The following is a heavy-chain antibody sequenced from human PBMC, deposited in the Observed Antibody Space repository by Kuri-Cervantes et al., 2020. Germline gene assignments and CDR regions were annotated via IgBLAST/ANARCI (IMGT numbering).Heavy chain of an antibody. D-gene: IGHD2-15*01. J-gene: IGHJ4*02. CDR3: ARGSVSCSGGSCYSL. CDR1: GGSFSCYY. V-gene: IGHV4-59*01. Sequence: SETLSRTCAVYGGSFSCYYWSWIRQPPGKGLEWIAYIHYSGSTDYNASLKSRATISVDTSKNQFSLKLSSVTAADTAVYYCARGSVSCSGGSCYSLWGQGTLVTVSS. CDR2: IHYSGST.